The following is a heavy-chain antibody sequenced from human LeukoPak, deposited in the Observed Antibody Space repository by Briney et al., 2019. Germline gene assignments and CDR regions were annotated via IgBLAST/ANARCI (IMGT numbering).Heavy chain of an antibody. J-gene: IGHJ4*02. V-gene: IGHV1-2*02. D-gene: IGHD6-19*01. CDR3: ARGAAIGSGWSPLDY. CDR1: GYTFTGYY. Sequence: ASVKVSCKASGYTFTGYYMHWVRQAPGQGLEWMGWINSNSGGTNYAQKFQGRVTMTRDTSISTAYMELSGLTCDDTAVYYCARGAAIGSGWSPLDYWGQGTLVTVSS. CDR2: INSNSGGT.